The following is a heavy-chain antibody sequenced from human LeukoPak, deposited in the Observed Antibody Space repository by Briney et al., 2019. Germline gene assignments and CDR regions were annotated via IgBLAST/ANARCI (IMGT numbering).Heavy chain of an antibody. CDR1: GGSISSGSYY. CDR3: ARDNRIHYYDSSGYPWSG. D-gene: IGHD3-22*01. V-gene: IGHV4-61*02. CDR2: IYTSGST. J-gene: IGHJ4*02. Sequence: SETLSLTCTVSGGSISSGSYYWSWIRQPAGKGLEWIGRIYTSGSTNYNPSLKSRVTISVDTSKNQFSLKLSSVTAADTAVYYCARDNRIHYYDSSGYPWSGWGQGTLVTVSS.